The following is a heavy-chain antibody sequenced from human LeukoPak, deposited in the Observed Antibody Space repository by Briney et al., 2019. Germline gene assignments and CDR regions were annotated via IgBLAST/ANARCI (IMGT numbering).Heavy chain of an antibody. CDR3: ARPHSSGWYYFDY. Sequence: GGSLRLSCAASGFTFSSYAMSWVRQAPGKGLEWVSAISSSGGDRDYADSVKGRFTISRDNSKNTLYLQMNSLRAEDTAVYYCARPHSSGWYYFDYWGQGTLVTVSS. V-gene: IGHV3-23*01. D-gene: IGHD6-19*01. CDR2: ISSSGGDR. CDR1: GFTFSSYA. J-gene: IGHJ4*02.